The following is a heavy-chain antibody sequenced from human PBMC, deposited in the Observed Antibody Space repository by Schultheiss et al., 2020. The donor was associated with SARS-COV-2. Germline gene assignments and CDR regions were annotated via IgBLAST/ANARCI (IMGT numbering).Heavy chain of an antibody. CDR2: ISYDGSNK. J-gene: IGHJ4*02. V-gene: IGHV3-30*18. CDR3: AKSRRGSGCPGD. D-gene: IGHD6-19*01. Sequence: GGSLRLSCAASGFTFSSYGMHWVRQGSGKGLEWVAVISYDGSNKYYADSMKGRFTISRDNSKNTLYLQMNSLRAEDTAVYYCAKSRRGSGCPGDWGQGTLVTVSS. CDR1: GFTFSSYG.